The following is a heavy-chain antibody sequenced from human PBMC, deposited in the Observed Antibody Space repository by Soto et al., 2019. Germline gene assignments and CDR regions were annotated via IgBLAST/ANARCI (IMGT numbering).Heavy chain of an antibody. J-gene: IGHJ4*02. Sequence: PSETLSLTCTVSGGPISSYYWSWIRQPPGKGLEWIGYIYYSGGTNYNPSLKSRVTLSINTPKSQFSLKLRSVTAADTAVYYCARDPGPFYSSGYYADYWGQGTLVTSPQ. CDR2: IYYSGGT. D-gene: IGHD3-22*01. CDR1: GGPISSYY. V-gene: IGHV4-59*01. CDR3: ARDPGPFYSSGYYADY.